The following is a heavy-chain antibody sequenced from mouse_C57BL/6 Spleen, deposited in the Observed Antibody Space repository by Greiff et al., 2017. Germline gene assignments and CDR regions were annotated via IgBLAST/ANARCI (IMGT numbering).Heavy chain of an antibody. Sequence: DVKLVESGGDLVKPGGSLKLSCAASGFTFSSYGMSWVRQTPDKRLEWVATISSGGSYTYYPDSVKGRFTISRDNAKNTLYLQMSSLKSEDTAMYYCARRATVVAHYFDYWGQGTTLTVSS. CDR2: ISSGGSYT. D-gene: IGHD1-1*01. J-gene: IGHJ2*01. CDR3: ARRATVVAHYFDY. CDR1: GFTFSSYG. V-gene: IGHV5-6*02.